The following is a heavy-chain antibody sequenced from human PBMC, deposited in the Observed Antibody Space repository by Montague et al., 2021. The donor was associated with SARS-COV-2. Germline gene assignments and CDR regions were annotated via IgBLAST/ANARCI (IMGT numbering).Heavy chain of an antibody. D-gene: IGHD3-10*01. J-gene: IGHJ3*02. CDR3: ARVTTKRTRYGSGSYRGFDAFDI. CDR1: GGSINTYY. Sequence: ETLSLTCTVSGGSINTYYWSWIRRHPGKGLEWIGYIYYSGSTNYNPSLKSRVTISVDTSKNQFSLKLSSVTAADTAVYYCARVTTKRTRYGSGSYRGFDAFDIWGQGTMVTVSS. CDR2: IYYSGST. V-gene: IGHV4-59*08.